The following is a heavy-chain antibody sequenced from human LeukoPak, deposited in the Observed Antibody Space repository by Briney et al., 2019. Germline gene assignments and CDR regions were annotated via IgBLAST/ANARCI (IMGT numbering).Heavy chain of an antibody. CDR2: IKEDGSEK. Sequence: GGSLRLSCAASGFTFSTHWMSWVRQAPGKGLEWVAKIKEDGSEKYYVDSVKGRFTISRDNAKNSLSLQMHSLRDEDTAVYYCAREAKITAIDYWGQGTLVTVSS. D-gene: IGHD3-16*01. J-gene: IGHJ4*02. CDR3: AREAKITAIDY. V-gene: IGHV3-7*01. CDR1: GFTFSTHW.